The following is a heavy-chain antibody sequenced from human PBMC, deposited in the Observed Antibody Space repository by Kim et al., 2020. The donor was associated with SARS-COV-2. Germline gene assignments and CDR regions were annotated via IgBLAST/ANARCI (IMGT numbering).Heavy chain of an antibody. D-gene: IGHD4-17*01. CDR2: IRGSGGNT. CDR3: AKLKLGTNYGDQWFDY. J-gene: IGHJ4*02. V-gene: IGHV3-23*01. Sequence: GGSLRLSCAASGFTFSSYAMSWVRQAPGKGLEWVSAIRGSGGNTYYADSVKGRFTISRDNSKNTLYLQMNSLRAEDTAVYYCAKLKLGTNYGDQWFDYWGQGTLVTVSS. CDR1: GFTFSSYA.